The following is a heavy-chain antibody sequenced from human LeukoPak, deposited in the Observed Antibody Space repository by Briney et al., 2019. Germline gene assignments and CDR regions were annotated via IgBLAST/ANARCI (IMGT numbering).Heavy chain of an antibody. Sequence: GGPLSLSCAASGFTFSSYAMSWVRQAPGKGLEWVSAISGSGGSTYYADSVKGRFTISRDNSKNTLYLQMNSLRAEDTAVYYCAEDIVVVPAPYYYYGMDVWGQGTTVTVSS. CDR3: AEDIVVVPAPYYYYGMDV. J-gene: IGHJ6*02. D-gene: IGHD2-2*01. CDR2: ISGSGGST. V-gene: IGHV3-23*01. CDR1: GFTFSSYA.